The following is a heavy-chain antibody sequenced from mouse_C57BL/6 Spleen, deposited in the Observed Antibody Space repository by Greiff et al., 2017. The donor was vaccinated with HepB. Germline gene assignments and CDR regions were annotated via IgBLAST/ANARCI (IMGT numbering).Heavy chain of an antibody. CDR1: GFNIKDDY. J-gene: IGHJ4*01. CDR3: TDYDGYAMDY. Sequence: DVKLQESGAELVRPGASVKLSCTASGFNIKDDYMHWVKQRPEQGLEWIGWIDPENGDTEYASKFQGKATITADTSSNTAYLQLSSLTSEDTAVYYCTDYDGYAMDYWGQGTSVTVSS. V-gene: IGHV14-4*01. D-gene: IGHD2-4*01. CDR2: IDPENGDT.